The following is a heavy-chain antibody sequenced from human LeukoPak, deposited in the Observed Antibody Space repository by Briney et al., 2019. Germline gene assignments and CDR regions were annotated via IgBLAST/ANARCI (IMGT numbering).Heavy chain of an antibody. D-gene: IGHD3-10*01. CDR2: IIPIFGTA. CDR1: GGAFSSYA. Sequence: SVKVSCKASGGAFSSYAISWVRQAPGQGLEWMGRIIPIFGTANYAQKFQGRVTITTDESTSTAYMELSSLRSEDTAVYYCASNYYGSGSLGYWGQGTLVTVSS. CDR3: ASNYYGSGSLGY. J-gene: IGHJ4*02. V-gene: IGHV1-69*05.